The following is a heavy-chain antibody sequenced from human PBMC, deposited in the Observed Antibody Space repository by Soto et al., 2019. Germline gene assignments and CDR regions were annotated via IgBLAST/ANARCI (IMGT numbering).Heavy chain of an antibody. CDR3: AREDIEYSFMRGYPPKSMVV. J-gene: IGHJ6*02. CDR2: MNPNSGNT. V-gene: IGHV1-8*01. CDR1: SSSFPSPD. Sequence: PESVSCKASSSSFPSPDINRVRQATVQEHEWMGWMNPNSGNTGYAQKFQGRVTMTRNTSISTAYMELSSLRSEDTAVYYCAREDIEYSFMRGYPPKSMVVRGQGTS. D-gene: IGHD6-6*01.